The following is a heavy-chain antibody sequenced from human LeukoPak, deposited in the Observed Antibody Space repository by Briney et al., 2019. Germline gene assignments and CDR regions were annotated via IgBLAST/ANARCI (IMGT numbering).Heavy chain of an antibody. CDR1: GGSISSSIYY. Sequence: SETLSLTCTVSGGSISSSIYYWGWIRQPPGKGLEWIGSIYYSGSTYYNPSLKSRVTISVDTSKNQFSLKLSSVTAADTAVYYCARDYVAARPSFNWGQGTLVTVSS. D-gene: IGHD6-6*01. CDR3: ARDYVAARPSFN. CDR2: IYYSGST. V-gene: IGHV4-39*07. J-gene: IGHJ4*02.